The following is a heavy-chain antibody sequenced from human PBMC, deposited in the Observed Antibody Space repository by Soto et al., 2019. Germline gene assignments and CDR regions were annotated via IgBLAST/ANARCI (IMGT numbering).Heavy chain of an antibody. D-gene: IGHD3-3*01. J-gene: IGHJ6*02. CDR3: GREESAWHLADASDV. CDR2: IRSGRDT. V-gene: IGHV3-21*01. CDR1: GFTFSNYY. Sequence: GGSLRLSCAVSGFTFSNYYIHWVRQAPGKGLEWVSSIRSGRDTFYADSVKGRFSISRDDATSSVSLQMNSLRGEDTAVYFCGREESAWHLADASDVWGQGTTVTVSS.